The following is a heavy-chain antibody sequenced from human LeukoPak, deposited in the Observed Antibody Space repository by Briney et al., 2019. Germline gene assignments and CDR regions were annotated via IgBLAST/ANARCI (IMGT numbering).Heavy chain of an antibody. CDR2: IYWDDDK. V-gene: IGHV2-5*02. D-gene: IGHD3-9*01. CDR1: GFSLSTSGVG. CDR3: AHVRYFDSPDWLPDPAFDY. Sequence: SGPTLVKPTQTLTLTCTFSGFSLSTSGVGVGWIRQPPGKALEWLALIYWDDDKRYSPSLKSRLTITKDTSKNQVVLTMTNMDPVDTATYYCAHVRYFDSPDWLPDPAFDYWGQGTLVTVSS. J-gene: IGHJ4*02.